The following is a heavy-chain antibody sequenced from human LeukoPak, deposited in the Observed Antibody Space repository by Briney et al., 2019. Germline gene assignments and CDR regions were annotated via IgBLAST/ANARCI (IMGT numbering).Heavy chain of an antibody. CDR3: AREDSSGYDRSLDY. CDR1: GGSFSGYY. Sequence: SETLSLTCAVYGGSFSGYYWSWIRQPPGKGLEWIGYIYYSGGTYYNPSLKSRVSISVDTSKNQFSLKLSSVTAADTAVYYCAREDSSGYDRSLDYWGQGTLVAVSS. J-gene: IGHJ4*02. V-gene: IGHV4-30-4*08. CDR2: IYYSGGT. D-gene: IGHD3-22*01.